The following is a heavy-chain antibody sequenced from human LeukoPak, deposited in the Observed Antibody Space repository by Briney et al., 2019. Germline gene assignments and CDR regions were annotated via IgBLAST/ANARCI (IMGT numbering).Heavy chain of an antibody. J-gene: IGHJ4*02. CDR1: GFTVSSNY. D-gene: IGHD3-22*01. CDR2: IYSGGST. CDR3: ARGQAYYYDSSGPSRY. Sequence: GGSLRLSCAASGFTVSSNYMSWVRQAPGKGLEWVSVIYSGGSTYYADSVKGRFTISRDNSKNTLYLQMNSLRAEDTAVYYCARGQAYYYDSSGPSRYWGQGTLVTVSS. V-gene: IGHV3-66*01.